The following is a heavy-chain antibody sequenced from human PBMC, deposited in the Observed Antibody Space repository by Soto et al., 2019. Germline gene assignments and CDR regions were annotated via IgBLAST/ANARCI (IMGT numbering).Heavy chain of an antibody. J-gene: IGHJ5*02. V-gene: IGHV1-69*13. Sequence: ASVKVSCKASGCTFSSYAISWLRQAPGQGLEWMGGIIPIFGTANYAQKFHGRVTITADESTSNAYMELSSLRSEDTAVYYCARVGGEAAAGRTPINRMIEPWGQGTLVNVSS. CDR1: GCTFSSYA. D-gene: IGHD6-13*01. CDR2: IIPIFGTA. CDR3: ARVGGEAAAGRTPINRMIEP.